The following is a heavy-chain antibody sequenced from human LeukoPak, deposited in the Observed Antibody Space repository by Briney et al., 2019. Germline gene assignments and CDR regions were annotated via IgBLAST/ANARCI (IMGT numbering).Heavy chain of an antibody. Sequence: GRSLRLSCAASGCTFSSYAMHWVRQAPPTGLDRVAVISYDGSNKYYADSVKGRFTISRDNSKNTLYLQMNSLRAEDTAVYYCARGNDYGDPSYYYGMDVWGKGTTVTVSS. J-gene: IGHJ6*04. V-gene: IGHV3-30*04. CDR2: ISYDGSNK. CDR3: ARGNDYGDPSYYYGMDV. CDR1: GCTFSSYA. D-gene: IGHD4-17*01.